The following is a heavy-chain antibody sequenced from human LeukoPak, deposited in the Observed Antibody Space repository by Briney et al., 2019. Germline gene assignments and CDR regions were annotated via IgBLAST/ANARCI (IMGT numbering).Heavy chain of an antibody. V-gene: IGHV4-59*01. CDR2: IYYSGST. J-gene: IGHJ4*02. CDR1: GGSISSYY. Sequence: SETLSLTCTVSGGSISSYYWNWIRQPPGKGLEWIGYIYYSGSTNYNPSLKSRVTISVDTSKNQFSLKLSSVTAADTAVYYCARVGGGSYDLEYWGQGTLVTVSS. CDR3: ARVGGGSYDLEY. D-gene: IGHD1-26*01.